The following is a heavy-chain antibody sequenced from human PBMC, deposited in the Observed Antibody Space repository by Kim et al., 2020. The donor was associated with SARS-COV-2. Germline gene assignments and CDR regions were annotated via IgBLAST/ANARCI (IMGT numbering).Heavy chain of an antibody. V-gene: IGHV3-23*01. Sequence: GGSLRLSCAASGFTFSSDAMSWVRQAPGKGLEWVSAIYGSGGSTYYADSVKGRFTISRDNSKNTLYLQMNSLRAEDTAVYYCAKDLRYSSGWFNGHDAFDIWGQGTMVTVSS. CDR3: AKDLRYSSGWFNGHDAFDI. J-gene: IGHJ3*02. CDR1: GFTFSSDA. D-gene: IGHD6-19*01. CDR2: IYGSGGST.